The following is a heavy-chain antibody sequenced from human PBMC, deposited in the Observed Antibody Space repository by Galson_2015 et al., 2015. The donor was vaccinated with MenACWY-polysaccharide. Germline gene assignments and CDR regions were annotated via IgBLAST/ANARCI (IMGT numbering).Heavy chain of an antibody. Sequence: SVKVSCKAGGLTLTDYFFHWVRQAPGQGLAWMGVINPVSGSTSYAQMFQGRVTMTRDTSLSTIYMELSSLTSEDAAIYFCARESMREYSAPGDLDRWGQGTVVTVSS. J-gene: IGHJ3*02. V-gene: IGHV1-46*01. CDR2: INPVSGST. CDR3: ARESMREYSAPGDLDR. D-gene: IGHD2/OR15-2a*01. CDR1: GLTLTDYF.